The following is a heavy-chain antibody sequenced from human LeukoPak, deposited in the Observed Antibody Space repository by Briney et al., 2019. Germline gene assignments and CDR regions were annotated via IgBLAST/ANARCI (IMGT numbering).Heavy chain of an antibody. D-gene: IGHD3-3*01. J-gene: IGHJ4*02. Sequence: QPGGSLRLSCAASGFTFSNSAMNWVRQAPGKGLEWVSAISGSGGSTYYADSVKGRFTISRDNSKNTLYLQMNSLRAEDTAVYYCAKATGDFWSGYYTGNFDYWGQGTLVTVSS. CDR3: AKATGDFWSGYYTGNFDY. CDR1: GFTFSNSA. V-gene: IGHV3-23*01. CDR2: ISGSGGST.